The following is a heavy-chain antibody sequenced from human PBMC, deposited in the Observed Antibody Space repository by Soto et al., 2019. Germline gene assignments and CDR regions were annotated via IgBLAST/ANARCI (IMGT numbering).Heavy chain of an antibody. CDR2: INPSGGST. Sequence: QVQLVQSGAEVKKPGASVKVSCKASGYTFTSYYMNWVRQAPGQGLEWMGIINPSGGSTSYAQKFQGRVTMTRDTSTSTVYMELSSLRSEDTAVYYCARVSPRGDYDDYWGQGTLVTVSS. V-gene: IGHV1-46*03. CDR1: GYTFTSYY. CDR3: ARVSPRGDYDDY. J-gene: IGHJ4*02. D-gene: IGHD4-17*01.